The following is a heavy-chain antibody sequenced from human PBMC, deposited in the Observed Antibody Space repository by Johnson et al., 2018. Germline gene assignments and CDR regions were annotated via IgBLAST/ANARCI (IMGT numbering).Heavy chain of an antibody. CDR1: GFTFGDYT. Sequence: VQLVESGGGLVKPGRSLRLSCTGSGFTFGDYTMSWLSQAPGKGLQWVGFIRGKTYGGTTEYAASVKGRFTISRDDSKSIAYLQMNSLKTEDTAVYYCTRVGGSGSYPIYYYYGMDVWGQGTTVTVSS. CDR2: IRGKTYGGTT. J-gene: IGHJ6*02. D-gene: IGHD3-10*01. V-gene: IGHV3-49*05. CDR3: TRVGGSGSYPIYYYYGMDV.